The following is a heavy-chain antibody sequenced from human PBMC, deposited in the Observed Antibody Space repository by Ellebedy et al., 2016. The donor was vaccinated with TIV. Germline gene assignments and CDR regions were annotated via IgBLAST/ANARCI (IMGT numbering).Heavy chain of an antibody. Sequence: GESLKISXTASGFVFANFPMNWVRQAPGKGLDWVAAVNSDDDSTYYADSVKGRFTISRDNAKSSLYLQMNSLRDEDTAVYYCARDNYCGGDCYPDWYFDLWGRGTLVTVSS. CDR3: ARDNYCGGDCYPDWYFDL. CDR1: GFVFANFP. CDR2: VNSDDDST. V-gene: IGHV3-48*02. J-gene: IGHJ2*01. D-gene: IGHD2-21*01.